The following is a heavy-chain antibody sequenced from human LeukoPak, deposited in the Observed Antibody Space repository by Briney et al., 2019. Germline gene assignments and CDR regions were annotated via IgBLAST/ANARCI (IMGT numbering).Heavy chain of an antibody. CDR1: GYTFTGYY. Sequence: ASVKVSCKASGYTFTGYYIHWVRQAPGQGLEWMGWINPNSGGTNSEQQFQGRVTLTRDTSISTAYMELSRLRSDDTAVYYCARDLGYYDRLDQFDCWGQGTLVTVFS. CDR2: INPNSGGT. CDR3: ARDLGYYDRLDQFDC. J-gene: IGHJ4*02. V-gene: IGHV1-2*02. D-gene: IGHD3-22*01.